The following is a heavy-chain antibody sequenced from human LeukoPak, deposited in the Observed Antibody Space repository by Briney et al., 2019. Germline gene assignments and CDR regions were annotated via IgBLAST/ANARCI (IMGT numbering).Heavy chain of an antibody. D-gene: IGHD4-23*01. V-gene: IGHV4-34*01. CDR3: ARGRPTVVTFDY. Sequence: SETLSLTCAVYGGPFSGYYWSWIRQPPGKGLEWIGEINHSGSTNYNPSLKSRVTISVDTSKNQFSLKLSSVTAADTAVYYCARGRPTVVTFDYWGQGTLVTVSS. J-gene: IGHJ4*02. CDR1: GGPFSGYY. CDR2: INHSGST.